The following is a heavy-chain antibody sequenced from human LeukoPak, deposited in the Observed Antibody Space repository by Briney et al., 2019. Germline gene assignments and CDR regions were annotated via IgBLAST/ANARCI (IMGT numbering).Heavy chain of an antibody. CDR1: GYTFTSYY. CDR2: INPSGGST. Sequence: ASVKVSCKASGYTFTSYYMHWVRQAPGQGLEWMGIINPSGGSTSYAQKFQGRVTMTRDTSTSTVYMELSSLRSEDTAVYYCARDQVIAVAGTSTGGRYYYYYMGVWGKGTTVTISS. J-gene: IGHJ6*03. CDR3: ARDQVIAVAGTSTGGRYYYYYMGV. V-gene: IGHV1-46*01. D-gene: IGHD6-19*01.